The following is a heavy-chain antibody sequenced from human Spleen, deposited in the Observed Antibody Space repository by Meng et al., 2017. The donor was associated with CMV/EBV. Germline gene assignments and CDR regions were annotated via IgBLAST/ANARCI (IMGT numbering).Heavy chain of an antibody. CDR1: GFSLTTGGGG. V-gene: IGHV2-5*01. CDR2: IFWNDRK. Sequence: TCTFSGFSLTTGGGGVAWIRQPPGKALEWLALIFWNDRKRYSPSLKSRLTITKDTSKNHVVLTMTNMDPVDTATYYCAHKRWELLDYWGQGTLVTVSS. CDR3: AHKRWELLDY. J-gene: IGHJ4*02. D-gene: IGHD1-26*01.